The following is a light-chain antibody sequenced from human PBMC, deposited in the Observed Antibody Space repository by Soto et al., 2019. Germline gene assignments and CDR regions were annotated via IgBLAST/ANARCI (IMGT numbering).Light chain of an antibody. Sequence: QSVLTQPPSVSAAPGQTVTISCAGSSSNIGSNYVSWYQHLPGTAPKLLIFDNTKRPSDIPDRFSGFKSGTSATLDIAGLQTGDEADYYCGTSDTSLSAFYVFGTGTQLTVL. V-gene: IGLV1-51*01. CDR1: SSNIGSNY. CDR3: GTSDTSLSAFYV. CDR2: DNT. J-gene: IGLJ1*01.